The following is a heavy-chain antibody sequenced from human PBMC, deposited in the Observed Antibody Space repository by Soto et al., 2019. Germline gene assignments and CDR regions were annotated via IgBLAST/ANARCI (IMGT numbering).Heavy chain of an antibody. CDR2: IYYRGST. CDR3: ARGVSWSGSESYGAFDI. J-gene: IGHJ3*02. CDR1: GGSISSYY. D-gene: IGHD3-10*01. Sequence: QVQLQESCPGLVKPSETLSLTGTVSGGSISSYYWSWIRQPPGNGLEWIGYIYYRGSTNSNPSLKSRVTISVDTSKNQFSLKLTSVAAADTAVYYCARGVSWSGSESYGAFDIWGQGTMVTVSS. V-gene: IGHV4-59*01.